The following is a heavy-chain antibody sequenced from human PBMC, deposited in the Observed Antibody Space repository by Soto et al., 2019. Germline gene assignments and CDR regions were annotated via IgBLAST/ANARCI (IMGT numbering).Heavy chain of an antibody. V-gene: IGHV4-34*01. D-gene: IGHD3-3*01. CDR1: GGSFSGYY. Sequence: QVQLQQWGAGLLKPSETLSLTCAVYGGSFSGYYWSWIRQPPGKGLEWIGEINHSGSTNYNPSLKSRVTISVDTSKNQFSLKLSSVTAADTAVYYCARGNYDFWSGPHRHLYYYYGMDVW. CDR2: INHSGST. J-gene: IGHJ6*01. CDR3: ARGNYDFWSGPHRHLYYYYGMDV.